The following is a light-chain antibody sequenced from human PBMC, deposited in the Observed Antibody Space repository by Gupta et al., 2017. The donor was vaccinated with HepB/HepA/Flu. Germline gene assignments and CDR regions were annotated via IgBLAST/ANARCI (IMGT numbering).Light chain of an antibody. CDR2: EVS. J-gene: IGLJ1*01. CDR1: SSDVGSYNR. CDR3: SSYTSSSTFS. V-gene: IGLV2-18*02. Sequence: QSALTQPPSVSGSPGPSVTISCTGTSSDVGSYNRVSWYQQPPGTAPKLMIYEVSNRPSGVPDRFSGSKSGNTASLTISGLQAEDEADYYCSSYTSSSTFSFGTGTKVTVL.